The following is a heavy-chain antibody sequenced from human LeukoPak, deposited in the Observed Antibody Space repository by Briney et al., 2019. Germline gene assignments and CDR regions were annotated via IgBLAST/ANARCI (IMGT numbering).Heavy chain of an antibody. V-gene: IGHV4-61*02. CDR2: IYTSGST. D-gene: IGHD3-3*01. CDR3: ARGGITIFGVVRRAYDY. CDR1: GGSISSGSYY. Sequence: SQTLSLTCTVSGGSISSGSYYWSWIRQPAGKGLEWIGRIYTSGSTNYNPSLKSRVTISVDTSKNQFSLKLSSVTAADTAVYYCARGGITIFGVVRRAYDYWGQGTLVTVSS. J-gene: IGHJ4*02.